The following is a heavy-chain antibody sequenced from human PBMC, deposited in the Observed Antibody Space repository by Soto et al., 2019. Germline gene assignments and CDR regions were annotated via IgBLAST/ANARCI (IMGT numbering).Heavy chain of an antibody. CDR2: TSYDGLNT. CDR3: AKSSSGLREYFDY. D-gene: IGHD4-17*01. CDR1: GFTLSSYA. V-gene: IGHV3-30-3*02. Sequence: GGSLRLSCAASGFTLSSYAMHWVRQAPGKGLEWVAVTSYDGLNTFYRDSVKGRFTISRDTSKNTLNLQMNSLKSEDTAVYYCAKSSSGLREYFDYWGRGPLVTVSS. J-gene: IGHJ4*02.